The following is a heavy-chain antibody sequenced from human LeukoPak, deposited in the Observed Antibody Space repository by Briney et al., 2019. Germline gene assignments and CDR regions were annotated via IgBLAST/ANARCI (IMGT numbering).Heavy chain of an antibody. J-gene: IGHJ4*02. D-gene: IGHD3-9*01. CDR3: ARVPDYDILTGPVDY. CDR2: IYYSGST. V-gene: IGHV4-39*07. Sequence: PSETLSLTCAVYGGSFSSYYWGWIRQPPGKGLEWIGTIYYSGSTYYNPSLKSRVTISVDTSKNQFSLKLSSVTAADTAVYYCARVPDYDILTGPVDYWGQGTLVTASS. CDR1: GGSFSSYY.